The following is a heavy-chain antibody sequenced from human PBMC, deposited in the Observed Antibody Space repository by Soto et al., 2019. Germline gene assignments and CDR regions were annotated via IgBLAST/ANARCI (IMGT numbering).Heavy chain of an antibody. Sequence: SETLSLTCSVSGGSISGSYLSWIRQSPGKGLEWLGYVYYTGSTNYSPSLRSRVSISVDTSKNEFSLRLSSVTAADTAVYFCARSVAVPGAHIDYWGQGTQVTVT. CDR2: VYYTGST. J-gene: IGHJ4*02. V-gene: IGHV4-59*01. D-gene: IGHD6-19*01. CDR1: GGSISGSY. CDR3: ARSVAVPGAHIDY.